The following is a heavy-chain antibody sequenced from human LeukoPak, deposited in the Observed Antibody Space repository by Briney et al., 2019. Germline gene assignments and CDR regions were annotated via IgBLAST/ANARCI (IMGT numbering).Heavy chain of an antibody. V-gene: IGHV1-18*01. CDR3: AEEEIAAAGTGKFDY. D-gene: IGHD6-13*01. CDR2: ISPYNGNT. CDR1: GGTFSSYA. Sequence: GASVKVSCKASGGTFSSYAISWVRQAPGQGPEWMGWISPYNGNTNYAQKFQGRVTMTTDTSTSTAYMELSSLRSEDTAVYYCAEEEIAAAGTGKFDYWGQGTLVTVSS. J-gene: IGHJ4*02.